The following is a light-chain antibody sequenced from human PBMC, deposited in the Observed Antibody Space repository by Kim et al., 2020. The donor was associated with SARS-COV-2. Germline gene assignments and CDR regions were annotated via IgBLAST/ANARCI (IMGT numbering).Light chain of an antibody. CDR3: SSYTRSRTVVFGVL. V-gene: IGLV2-14*03. J-gene: IGLJ2*01. CDR1: SSDVGGYNF. Sequence: QSALTQPASVSGSPGQSITISCTGTSSDVGGYNFVSWYQQHPGKAPQLMIYDVSYRPSGVSNRFSGSKSGNTASLTISGLQAEDEAVYYCSSYTRSRTVVFGVLLGGGTKLTVL. CDR2: DVS.